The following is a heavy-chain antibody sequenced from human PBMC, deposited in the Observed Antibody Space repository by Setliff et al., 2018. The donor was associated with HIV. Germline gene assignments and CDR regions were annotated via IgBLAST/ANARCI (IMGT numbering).Heavy chain of an antibody. J-gene: IGHJ2*01. V-gene: IGHV4-4*07. CDR1: GDSIGDYY. CDR3: ARDWVTRSNYYGSGSPWYFDF. CDR2: VYASAYS. Sequence: PSETLSLTCTVSGDSIGDYYWNWIRQHAGKGLEWIGRVYASAYSNYNPSLKSRVTMSVDTSQNQFSLKLRSVNAADTAVYYCARDWVTRSNYYGSGSPWYFDFWGRGILVTVSS. D-gene: IGHD3-10*01.